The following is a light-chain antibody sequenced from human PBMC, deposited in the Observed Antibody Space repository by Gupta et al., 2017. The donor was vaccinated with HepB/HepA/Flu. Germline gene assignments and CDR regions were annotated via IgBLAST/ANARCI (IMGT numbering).Light chain of an antibody. CDR3: QQEGSSRLT. CDR1: QSVTRPY. J-gene: IGKJ3*01. Sequence: EAVLTQSPGTLSLSPGQRATLSCRARQSVTRPYLGWYQQNPAAPPSLLLDGASRTATGLPDRFSGSACGTDFTLTISMLDPEDFAVYYCQQEGSSRLTFGHGTKVDIK. V-gene: IGKV3-20*01. CDR2: GAS.